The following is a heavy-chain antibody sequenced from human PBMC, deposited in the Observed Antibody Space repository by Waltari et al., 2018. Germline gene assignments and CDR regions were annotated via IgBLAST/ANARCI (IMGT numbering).Heavy chain of an antibody. CDR3: ARGARRTPLTTGWWYFDL. V-gene: IGHV3-74*01. Sequence: EVQLVESGGGLVQPVGSLRLLCAAAGFTFSLYWMHWVRQVAGKGLEWVSRSNIDGSSISYADSGKGRFTISKDNAKNTVYLQMNRLRADDTAIYYCARGARRTPLTTGWWYFDLWGRGTLVTVSS. CDR1: GFTFSLYW. D-gene: IGHD4-17*01. J-gene: IGHJ2*01. CDR2: SNIDGSSI.